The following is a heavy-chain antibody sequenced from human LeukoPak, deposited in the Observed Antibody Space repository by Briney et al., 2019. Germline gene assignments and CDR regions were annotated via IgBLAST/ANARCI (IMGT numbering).Heavy chain of an antibody. CDR3: ARHQTDIVVVPAAAFDP. CDR2: IYYSGST. CDR1: GGSISSYY. V-gene: IGHV4-59*08. D-gene: IGHD2-2*01. J-gene: IGHJ5*02. Sequence: PSETLSFTCTVSGGSISSYYWSWIRQPPGKGLEWIGYIYYSGSTNYNPSLKSRVTISVDTSKNQFSLKLSSVTAADTAVYYCARHQTDIVVVPAAAFDPWGQGTLVTVSS.